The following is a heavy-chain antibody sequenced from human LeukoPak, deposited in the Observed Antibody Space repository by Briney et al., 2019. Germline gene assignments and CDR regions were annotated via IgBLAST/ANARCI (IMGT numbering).Heavy chain of an antibody. CDR3: ARGGTRGYYYYYMDV. D-gene: IGHD1-26*01. J-gene: IGHJ6*03. CDR1: GYTFTGYY. Sequence: VASVKVSCKASGYTFTGYYMHWVRQAPGQGLEWMGWINPNSGGTNYAQKFQGRVTMTRDTSISTAYMELSRLRSDDTAVYYCARGGTRGYYYYYMDVWGKGTTVTVSS. V-gene: IGHV1-2*02. CDR2: INPNSGGT.